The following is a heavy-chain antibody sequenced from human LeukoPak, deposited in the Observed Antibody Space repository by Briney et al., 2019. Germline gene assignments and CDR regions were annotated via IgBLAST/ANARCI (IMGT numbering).Heavy chain of an antibody. J-gene: IGHJ6*02. CDR1: GFTVSSNY. CDR3: ASLGNTWTAYYYGMDV. Sequence: PGGSLRLSCAASGFTVSSNYMNWVRQAPGKGLEWVSIIYSGGSTYYADSVKGRFTISRDHSKNTLYLQMNSLRAEDTAVYYCASLGNTWTAYYYGMDVWGQGTTVTVSS. D-gene: IGHD1-26*01. CDR2: IYSGGST. V-gene: IGHV3-66*01.